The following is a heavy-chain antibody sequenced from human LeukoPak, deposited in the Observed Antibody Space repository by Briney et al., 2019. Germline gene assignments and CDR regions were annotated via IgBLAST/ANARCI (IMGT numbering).Heavy chain of an antibody. CDR2: IWYDGSNK. CDR3: AGSSVTTYPYYYYGMDV. V-gene: IGHV3-33*01. CDR1: GFTFSSYG. J-gene: IGHJ6*02. Sequence: PGGSLRLSCAASGFTFSSYGMHWVRQAPGKGLEWEAVIWYDGSNKYYADSVKGRFTISRDNSKSTLYLQMNSLRAEDTAVYYCAGSSVTTYPYYYYGMDVWGQGTTVTVSS. D-gene: IGHD4-17*01.